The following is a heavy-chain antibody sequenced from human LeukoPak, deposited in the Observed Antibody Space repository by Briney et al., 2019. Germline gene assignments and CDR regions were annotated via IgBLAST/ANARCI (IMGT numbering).Heavy chain of an antibody. CDR1: GFAFSTQG. V-gene: IGHV3-33*01. CDR3: ARDSGDSSGYYPGY. J-gene: IGHJ4*02. CDR2: IWHDGNNK. D-gene: IGHD3-22*01. Sequence: GRSLRLSCATSGFAFSTQGMHWVRQAPGKGLEWVAAIWHDGNNKYYVDSVKGRFAISRDNSKNTVYLQMNSLRVEDTAVYYCARDSGDSSGYYPGYWGQGTLVTVSS.